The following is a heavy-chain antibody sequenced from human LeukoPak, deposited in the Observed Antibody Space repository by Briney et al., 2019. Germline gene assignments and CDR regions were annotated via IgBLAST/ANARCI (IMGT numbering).Heavy chain of an antibody. Sequence: PAETLSLTCSVSGMSITSRHYWGWIRQTPGKGLEWIGSTSHSDSPCYNPSLESRVTISLDTSRNLFSLKLTSVTAADTAVYFCARDFGETSLPNWFDPWGQGTLVIVSS. CDR3: ARDFGETSLPNWFDP. J-gene: IGHJ5*02. CDR2: TSHSDSP. V-gene: IGHV4-38-2*02. D-gene: IGHD3-16*01. CDR1: GMSITSRHY.